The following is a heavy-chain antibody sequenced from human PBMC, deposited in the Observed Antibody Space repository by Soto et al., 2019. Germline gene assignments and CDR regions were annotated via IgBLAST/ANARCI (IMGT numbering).Heavy chain of an antibody. Sequence: GQLLESGGGMVQPGGSLRLSCAASGFTFSSFAMNWVRLPPGRGLEWVAAVTSSASSTHYADSVKGRFTISRDNSKNTLYLQMNSLRADDTAVYYCAKGGPVLLDPFDVWGQGTMVTVSS. J-gene: IGHJ3*01. CDR2: VTSSASST. V-gene: IGHV3-23*01. CDR1: GFTFSSFA. D-gene: IGHD3-10*01. CDR3: AKGGPVLLDPFDV.